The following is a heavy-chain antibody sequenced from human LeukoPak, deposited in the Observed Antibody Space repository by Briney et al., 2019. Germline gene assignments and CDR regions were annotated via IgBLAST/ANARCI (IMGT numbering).Heavy chain of an antibody. CDR1: GGSISSYY. V-gene: IGHV4-59*01. Sequence: SETLSLTCTVSGGSISSYYWSWIRQPPRKGLEWIGYIYYSGSTNYNPSLKSRVTISVDTSKNQFSLKLSSVTAADTAVYYCARDLEDDYVWGSYRHLPYAFDIWGQGTMVTVSS. CDR3: ARDLEDDYVWGSYRHLPYAFDI. J-gene: IGHJ3*02. D-gene: IGHD3-16*02. CDR2: IYYSGST.